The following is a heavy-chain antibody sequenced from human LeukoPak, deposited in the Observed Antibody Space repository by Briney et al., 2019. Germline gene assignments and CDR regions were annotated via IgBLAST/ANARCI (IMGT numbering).Heavy chain of an antibody. CDR1: GFSFSSYE. CDR2: ISSTGTTI. V-gene: IGHV3-48*03. CDR3: ARDIRGLGSCFGY. Sequence: GGSLRLSCAASGFSFSSYEMNWVRQAPGKGLEWVSYISSTGTTIYYADSVKGRFTISTDNAKNSVYLQMNSLRAEDTAVYYCARDIRGLGSCFGYWGQGTLVTVSS. J-gene: IGHJ4*02. D-gene: IGHD3-10*01.